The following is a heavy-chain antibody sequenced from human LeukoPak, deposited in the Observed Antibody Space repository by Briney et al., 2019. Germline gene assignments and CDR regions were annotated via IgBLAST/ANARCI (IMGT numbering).Heavy chain of an antibody. CDR2: IKQDGSEK. CDR1: GFTFSSYW. CDR3: ARVPYYDSSWGRNWFDP. J-gene: IGHJ5*02. Sequence: AGGSLRLSCAASGFTFSSYWMSWVRQAPGKGLEWAANIKQDGSEKYYVDSVKGRFTISRDNAKNSLYLQMNSLRAEDTAVYYCARVPYYDSSWGRNWFDPWGQGTLVTVSS. D-gene: IGHD3-22*01. V-gene: IGHV3-7*01.